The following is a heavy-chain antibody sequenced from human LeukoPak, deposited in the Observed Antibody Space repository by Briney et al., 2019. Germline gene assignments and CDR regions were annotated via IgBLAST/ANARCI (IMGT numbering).Heavy chain of an antibody. J-gene: IGHJ5*02. V-gene: IGHV1-18*01. CDR1: GYTFTHYG. Sequence: GASVKVSCRTSGYTFTHYGISWVRQVPGQGLEWLGWINTSNGNTNFAQKVQGRVTMTTDTSTSTAYTELRSLRSDDTAVYYCARDLRFIPAASANGWFDPWGQGTLVTVSS. CDR2: INTSNGNT. D-gene: IGHD6-13*01. CDR3: ARDLRFIPAASANGWFDP.